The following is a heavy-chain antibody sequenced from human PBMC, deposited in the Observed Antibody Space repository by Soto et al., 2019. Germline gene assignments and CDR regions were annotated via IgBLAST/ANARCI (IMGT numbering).Heavy chain of an antibody. Sequence: EVQLLESGGGLVQPGGSLRLSCAASGFTFSSYAITWFRQAPGKGLEWVSAISGTGDITYHADSVKGRFTISRDNSKNTVYLQMNSLRAEDTAIYYCANDLEEGSRGVIDYWGQGTLVTVSS. CDR3: ANDLEEGSRGVIDY. CDR2: ISGTGDIT. J-gene: IGHJ4*02. D-gene: IGHD3-10*01. V-gene: IGHV3-23*01. CDR1: GFTFSSYA.